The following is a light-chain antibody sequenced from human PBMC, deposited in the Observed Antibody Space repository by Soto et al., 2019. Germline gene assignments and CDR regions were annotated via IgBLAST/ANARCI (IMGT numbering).Light chain of an antibody. CDR1: KLGGKY. Sequence: SYELTQPPSVSVSPGQTASITCPGDKLGGKYAHWYHQKPGQSPVVVIYQDTKRPSGIHERFSGSKSGNTATLTISGTRAMDEADYYCQAWDNGTAVFGGGTKLTVL. CDR2: QDT. CDR3: QAWDNGTAV. V-gene: IGLV3-1*01. J-gene: IGLJ2*01.